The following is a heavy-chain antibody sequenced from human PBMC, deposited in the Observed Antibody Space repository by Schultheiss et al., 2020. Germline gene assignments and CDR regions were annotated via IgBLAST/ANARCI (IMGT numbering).Heavy chain of an antibody. Sequence: SETLSLTCTVSGGSISSGDYYWSWIRQPPGKGLEWIGYIYYSGSTYYNPSLKSRVTISVDTSKNQFSLKLSSVTAADTAVYYCARPLWFGDREAFDIWGQGTMVTVSS. J-gene: IGHJ3*02. V-gene: IGHV4-30-4*01. CDR1: GGSISSGDYY. CDR3: ARPLWFGDREAFDI. D-gene: IGHD3-10*01. CDR2: IYYSGST.